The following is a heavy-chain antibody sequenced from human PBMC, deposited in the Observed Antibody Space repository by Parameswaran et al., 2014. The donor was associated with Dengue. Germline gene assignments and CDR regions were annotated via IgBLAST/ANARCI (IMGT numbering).Heavy chain of an antibody. CDR2: ISSSSSYI. CDR3: ARDRVTTMQWGGYGMDV. J-gene: IGHJ6*02. Sequence: VRQMPGKGLEWVSSISSSSSYIYYADSVKGRFTISRDNAKNSLYLQMNSLRAEDTAVYYCARDRVTTMQWGGYGMDVWGQGTTVTVSS. V-gene: IGHV3-21*01. D-gene: IGHD4-11*01.